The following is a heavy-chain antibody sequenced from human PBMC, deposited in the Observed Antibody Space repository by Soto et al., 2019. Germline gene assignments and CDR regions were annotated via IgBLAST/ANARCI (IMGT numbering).Heavy chain of an antibody. V-gene: IGHV1-69*13. J-gene: IGHJ4*02. CDR2: IIPIFGTA. D-gene: IGHD4-17*01. Sequence: SVKVSCKASGGTFSSYAISWVRQAPGQGLEWMGGIIPIFGTANYAQKFQGRVTITADESTSTAYMELSSLRSEDTAVYYCARFLYGDYLFDYWGQGTLVTGSS. CDR1: GGTFSSYA. CDR3: ARFLYGDYLFDY.